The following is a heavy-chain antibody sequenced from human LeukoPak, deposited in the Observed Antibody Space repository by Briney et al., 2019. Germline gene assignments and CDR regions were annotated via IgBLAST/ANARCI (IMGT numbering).Heavy chain of an antibody. Sequence: VASVKVSCKASGYTFTSYYMHWVRQAPGQGLEWMGIINPSGGSTSYAQKFQGRVTMTRDTSTSTVYMELSSLRSEDTAVYYCARDIVVVPAAMLYYYYGMDVWGQGTTVTVSS. CDR3: ARDIVVVPAAMLYYYYGMDV. D-gene: IGHD2-2*01. J-gene: IGHJ6*02. V-gene: IGHV1-46*01. CDR2: INPSGGST. CDR1: GYTFTSYY.